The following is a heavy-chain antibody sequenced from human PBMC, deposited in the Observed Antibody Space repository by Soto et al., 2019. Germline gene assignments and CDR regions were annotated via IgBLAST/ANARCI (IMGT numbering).Heavy chain of an antibody. CDR3: ARGSYGSGSYQDY. J-gene: IGHJ4*02. CDR2: INPNSGGT. V-gene: IGHV1-2*04. CDR1: GYTFTGYY. Sequence: QVQLVQSGAEVKKPGASVKVSCKASGYTFTGYYMHWVRQAPGQGLEWMGWINPNSGGTNYAQRFKGWVTMTREPSSSTAYMELSRLRSDDTAVYYCARGSYGSGSYQDYWGQGTLVTVSS. D-gene: IGHD3-10*01.